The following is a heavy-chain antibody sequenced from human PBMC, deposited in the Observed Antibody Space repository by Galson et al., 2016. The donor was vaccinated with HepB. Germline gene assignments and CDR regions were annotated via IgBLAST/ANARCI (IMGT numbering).Heavy chain of an antibody. CDR3: AGAPYSGSYFDY. V-gene: IGHV3-11*06. CDR2: ISSTGSHI. D-gene: IGHD1-26*01. CDR1: GFNFSAHY. Sequence: SLRLSCAASGFNFSAHYMSWVRQAPGKGLEWVSYISSTGSHINYADSVKGRFTISRANAKKSLFLQMSRLSAEDTAVYFCAGAPYSGSYFDYWGQGTLVTASS. J-gene: IGHJ4*02.